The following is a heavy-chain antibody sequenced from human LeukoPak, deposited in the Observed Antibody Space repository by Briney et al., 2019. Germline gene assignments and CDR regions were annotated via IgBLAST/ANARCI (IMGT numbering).Heavy chain of an antibody. Sequence: ASVKVSCKASGYTFTSYYMHWVRQAPGQGLEWMGIINPSGGSTSYAQKFQGRVTMTRDTSTSTVYMELSSLRSEDTAVYYCARDPVRFGETKLYYYGMDVWGQGTTVTVS. CDR3: ARDPVRFGETKLYYYGMDV. CDR1: GYTFTSYY. D-gene: IGHD3-10*01. CDR2: INPSGGST. V-gene: IGHV1-46*01. J-gene: IGHJ6*02.